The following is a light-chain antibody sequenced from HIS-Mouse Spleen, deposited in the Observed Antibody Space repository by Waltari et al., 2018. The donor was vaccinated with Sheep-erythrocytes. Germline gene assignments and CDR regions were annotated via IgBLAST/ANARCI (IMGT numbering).Light chain of an antibody. CDR1: KLGDKY. J-gene: IGLJ2*01. Sequence: SYELTQPPSVSVSPGQTASITCSGDKLGDKYACWYQQKPGQSPVLVIYQDSKRPSGIPEGFSGSNSGNTAPLTISGTQAMDEADYYGQAWDSSTEVFGGGTKLTVL. CDR3: QAWDSSTEV. V-gene: IGLV3-1*01. CDR2: QDS.